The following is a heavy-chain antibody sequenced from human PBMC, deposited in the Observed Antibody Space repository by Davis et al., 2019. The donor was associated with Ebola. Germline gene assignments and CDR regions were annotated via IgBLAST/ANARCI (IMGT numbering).Heavy chain of an antibody. D-gene: IGHD6-19*01. CDR1: GFTFSSYW. J-gene: IGHJ2*01. Sequence: GESLKISCAASGFTFSSYWMSWVRQAPGKGLEWVSVISGSGGSTYYADSVKGRFTISRDNSKNTLYLQMNSLRAEDTAVYYCARDEAITVAGSINWYFDLWGRGTLVPVSS. CDR2: ISGSGGST. V-gene: IGHV3-23*01. CDR3: ARDEAITVAGSINWYFDL.